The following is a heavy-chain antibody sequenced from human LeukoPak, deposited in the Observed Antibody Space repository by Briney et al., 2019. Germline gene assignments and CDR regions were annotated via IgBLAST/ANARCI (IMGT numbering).Heavy chain of an antibody. V-gene: IGHV3-48*01. Sequence: PSETLSLTCAVSGFTFNKSPMNWVRQAPGEGVEWISNIRDDSDGTTYADSVKGRFTISRDNAKNSLYLQINSLRAEDTAVYYCVKDLNWAFDYWGQGTLVTVSS. CDR3: VKDLNWAFDY. CDR1: GFTFNKSP. J-gene: IGHJ4*02. CDR2: IRDDSDGT. D-gene: IGHD3-16*01.